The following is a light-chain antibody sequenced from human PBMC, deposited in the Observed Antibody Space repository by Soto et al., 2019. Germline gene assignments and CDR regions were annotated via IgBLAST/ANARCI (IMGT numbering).Light chain of an antibody. Sequence: QSLLTQPSSVSGAPGPSITLSFTRNNSDFWSYHLVSWFQQHPGKAPKLIIYEVSKRPSGLSNRFSGSKSGNTASLTISGLQAEDEADYYCCSSAGGSTSNYLFGTGTKVTVL. CDR3: CSSAGGSTSNYL. CDR1: NSDFWSYHL. V-gene: IGLV2-23*02. J-gene: IGLJ1*01. CDR2: EVS.